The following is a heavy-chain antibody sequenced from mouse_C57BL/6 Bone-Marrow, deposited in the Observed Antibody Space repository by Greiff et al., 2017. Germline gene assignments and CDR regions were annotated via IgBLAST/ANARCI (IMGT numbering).Heavy chain of an antibody. J-gene: IGHJ1*03. Sequence: QVHVKQSGAELVRPGTSVKVSCKASGYAFTNYLIEWVKQRPGQGLEWIGVINPGSGGTNYNEKFKGKATLTADKSSSTAYMQLSSLTSEDSAVYFCARGRLLRGYFDVWGTGTTVTVSS. D-gene: IGHD1-1*01. CDR1: GYAFTNYL. CDR3: ARGRLLRGYFDV. V-gene: IGHV1-54*01. CDR2: INPGSGGT.